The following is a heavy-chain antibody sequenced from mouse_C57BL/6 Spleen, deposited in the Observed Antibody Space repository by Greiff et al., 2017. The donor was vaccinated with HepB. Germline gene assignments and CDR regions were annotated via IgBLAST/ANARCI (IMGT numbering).Heavy chain of an antibody. Sequence: EVQLQQSGPELVKPGASVKMSCKASGYTFTDYNMHWVKQSHGKSLEWIGYINPNNGGTSYNQKFKGKATLTVNKSSSTAYMELRSLTSEDSAVYYCARSGGWLPLDYFDYWGQGTTLTVSS. CDR2: INPNNGGT. CDR3: ARSGGWLPLDYFDY. J-gene: IGHJ2*01. V-gene: IGHV1-22*01. D-gene: IGHD2-3*01. CDR1: GYTFTDYN.